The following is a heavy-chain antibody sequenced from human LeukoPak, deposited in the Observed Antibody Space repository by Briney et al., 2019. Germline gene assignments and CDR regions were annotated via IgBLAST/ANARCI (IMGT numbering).Heavy chain of an antibody. D-gene: IGHD1-26*01. CDR1: GGSFSGYY. Sequence: SETLSLTCAVYGGSFSGYYWSWIRQPPGKGLEWIGEINHSGSTYYNPSLKSRVTISVDTSKNQFSLKLSSVTAADTAVYYCARHGIVGARAAFDIWGQGTMVTVSS. CDR3: ARHGIVGARAAFDI. CDR2: INHSGST. V-gene: IGHV4-34*01. J-gene: IGHJ3*02.